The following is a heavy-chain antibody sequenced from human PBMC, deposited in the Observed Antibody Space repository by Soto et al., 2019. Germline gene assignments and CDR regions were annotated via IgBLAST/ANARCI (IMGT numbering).Heavy chain of an antibody. V-gene: IGHV4-30-4*01. J-gene: IGHJ4*02. CDR1: GGSISSGDYY. CDR3: ANNIVVVPAAIY. D-gene: IGHD2-2*01. Sequence: PSETLSLTCTVSGGSISSGDYYWSWIRQPPGKGLEWIGYIYYSGSTYYNPSLKSRVTISVDTSENQFSLKLSSVTAADTAVYYCANNIVVVPAAIYWGQGTLVTVSS. CDR2: IYYSGST.